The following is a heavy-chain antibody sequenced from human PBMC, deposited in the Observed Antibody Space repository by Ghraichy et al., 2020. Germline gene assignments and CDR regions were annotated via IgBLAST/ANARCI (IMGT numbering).Heavy chain of an antibody. CDR2: ISSSSSYI. V-gene: IGHV3-21*01. CDR1: GFTFSSYS. Sequence: GGSLRLSCAASGFTFSSYSMNWVRQAPGKGLEWVSSISSSSSYIYYADSVKGRFTISRDNAKNSLYLQMNSLRAEDTAVYYCAREFEYQLQSYYYYYYGMDVWGQGTTVTVSS. J-gene: IGHJ6*02. D-gene: IGHD2-2*01. CDR3: AREFEYQLQSYYYYYYGMDV.